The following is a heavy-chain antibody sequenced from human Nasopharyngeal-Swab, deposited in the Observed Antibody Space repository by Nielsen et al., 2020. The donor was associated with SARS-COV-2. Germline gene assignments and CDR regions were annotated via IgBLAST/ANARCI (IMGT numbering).Heavy chain of an antibody. V-gene: IGHV1-18*01. CDR2: ISAYNGNT. J-gene: IGHJ4*02. CDR3: ARAMTMVVTIPAH. D-gene: IGHD4/OR15-4a*01. Sequence: WVRQAPGQGLEWMGWISAYNGNTNYAQKLQGRVTMTTDTSTSTAYMELRSLRSDDTAVYYCARAMTMVVTIPAHWGQGTLVTVSS.